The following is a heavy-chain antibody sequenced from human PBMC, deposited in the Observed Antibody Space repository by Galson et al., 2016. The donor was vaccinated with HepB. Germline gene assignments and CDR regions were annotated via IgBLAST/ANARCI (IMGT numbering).Heavy chain of an antibody. CDR1: GFIFSNYG. V-gene: IGHV3-30*18. D-gene: IGHD2/OR15-2a*01. J-gene: IGHJ4*02. Sequence: SLRLSCAGSGFIFSNYGMHWVRQAPGKGLEWVAADSMDGRRTFYADSVKGRFTISRDNSNNMLFLQMSSLRPDDTAVYYCAKRHEYCPPVGCSVDYWGQGTLVSVSS. CDR2: DSMDGRRT. CDR3: AKRHEYCPPVGCSVDY.